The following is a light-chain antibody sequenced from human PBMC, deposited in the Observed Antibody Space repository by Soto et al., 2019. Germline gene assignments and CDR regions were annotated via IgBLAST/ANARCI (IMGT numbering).Light chain of an antibody. CDR3: SSYSSSSALDVL. J-gene: IGLJ2*01. CDR1: SSDVGRYNY. Sequence: QSALTQPASVSGSPGQSITISCTGTSSDVGRYNYVSWYQQHPGKAPKLMIYEVRNRPSGVSNRFSGSKSGNTASLTISGLQAEDEADYYCSSYSSSSALDVLFGGGTKLTVL. CDR2: EVR. V-gene: IGLV2-14*01.